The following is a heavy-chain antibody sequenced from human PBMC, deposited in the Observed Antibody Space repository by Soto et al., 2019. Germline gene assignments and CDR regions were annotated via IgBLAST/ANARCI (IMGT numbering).Heavy chain of an antibody. J-gene: IGHJ4*02. D-gene: IGHD3-16*01. Sequence: GGSLRLSCAASGFNFKNAWMNWVRQAPGKGLEWVGRIKSETDGGTTDYAAPVKGRFTISRDDSKSTLFLQMNSLKTEDTGVYYCAAMKTYWGQGTRVTVSS. V-gene: IGHV3-15*07. CDR3: AAMKTY. CDR2: IKSETDGGTT. CDR1: GFNFKNAW.